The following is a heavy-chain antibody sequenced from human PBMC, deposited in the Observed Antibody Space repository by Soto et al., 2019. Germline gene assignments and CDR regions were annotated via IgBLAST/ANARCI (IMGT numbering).Heavy chain of an antibody. CDR1: GASINSNVHY. V-gene: IGHV4-39*01. CDR3: AGHTFGGYAFDS. D-gene: IGHD3-16*01. CDR2: VSYTGSP. J-gene: IGHJ4*02. Sequence: SETLSLTCTVSGASINSNVHYWGWVRQSPGKGLEWIASVSYTGSPYHNPSLESRVSISVDTSEHQFSLKVTSVTAADTGIYYCAGHTFGGYAFDSWGQGTLVTVSS.